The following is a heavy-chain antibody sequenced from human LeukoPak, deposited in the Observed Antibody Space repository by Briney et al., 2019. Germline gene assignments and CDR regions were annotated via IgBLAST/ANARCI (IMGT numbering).Heavy chain of an antibody. Sequence: SETLSLTCTASAGSISSSSHYWGWIRQPPGKGLEWIGYIYYSGSTNYNPSLKSRVTISVDTSKNQFSLKLLSVTAADTAVYYCARGMQQLYHFDSWGRGTLVTVSS. J-gene: IGHJ4*02. CDR3: ARGMQQLYHFDS. CDR1: AGSISSSSHY. V-gene: IGHV4-61*05. CDR2: IYYSGST. D-gene: IGHD6-13*01.